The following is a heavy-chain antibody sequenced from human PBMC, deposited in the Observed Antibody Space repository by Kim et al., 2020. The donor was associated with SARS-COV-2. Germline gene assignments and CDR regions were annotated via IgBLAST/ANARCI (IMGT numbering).Heavy chain of an antibody. J-gene: IGHJ4*02. D-gene: IGHD2-8*01. CDR3: TSNGH. CDR1: GFTFGDYA. CDR2: IRSKAYGGTT. V-gene: IGHV3-49*04. Sequence: GGSLRLSCTASGFTFGDYAMSWVRQAQGKGLEWVGFIRSKAYGGTTEYAASVKGRFTISRDDSKSIAYLQMNSLKTEDTAVYYCTSNGHWGQGTLVTVSS.